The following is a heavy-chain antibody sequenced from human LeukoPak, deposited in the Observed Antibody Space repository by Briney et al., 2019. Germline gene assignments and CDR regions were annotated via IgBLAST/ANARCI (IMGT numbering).Heavy chain of an antibody. CDR3: ARSSDGYNFYFDY. J-gene: IGHJ4*02. V-gene: IGHV4-4*09. CDR1: GGSISSYY. Sequence: SETLSPTCTVSGGSISSYYWSWIRQPPGKGLEWIGYIYTSGSTNYNPSLKSRVTISVDTSKNQFSLKLSSVTAADTAVYYCARSSDGYNFYFDYWGQGTLVTVSS. CDR2: IYTSGST. D-gene: IGHD5-24*01.